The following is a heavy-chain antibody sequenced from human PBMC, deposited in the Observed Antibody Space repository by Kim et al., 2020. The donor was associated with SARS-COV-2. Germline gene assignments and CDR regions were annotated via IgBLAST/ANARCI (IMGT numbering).Heavy chain of an antibody. CDR2: ANSDMSTT. D-gene: IGHD4-4*01. CDR1: GFTFSSYW. CDR3: ARSAYSTLYDS. J-gene: IGHJ4*02. Sequence: GGSLRLSCAASGFTFSSYWMHWVRQTPGKGLVWVSRANSDMSTTDYADSVKGRSTVSRDNAKNTPYLQMNSLRDEATAVSYCARSAYSTLYDSWGQGTLV. V-gene: IGHV3-74*01.